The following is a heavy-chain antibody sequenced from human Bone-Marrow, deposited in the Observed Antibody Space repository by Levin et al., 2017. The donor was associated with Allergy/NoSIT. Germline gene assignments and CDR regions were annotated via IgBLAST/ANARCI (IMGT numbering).Heavy chain of an antibody. Sequence: GESLKISCKVSGYTLSEISMHWVRQAPGKGLEWMGGFDPDDGKPIYAQNFQGRVTMTEDTFQDTAYMELSRLRSEDTAVYYCAVTKVRGVIGYYYNGMDVWGQGTTVTVSS. CDR2: FDPDDGKP. CDR3: AVTKVRGVIGYYYNGMDV. V-gene: IGHV1-24*01. CDR1: GYTLSEIS. D-gene: IGHD3-10*01. J-gene: IGHJ6*02.